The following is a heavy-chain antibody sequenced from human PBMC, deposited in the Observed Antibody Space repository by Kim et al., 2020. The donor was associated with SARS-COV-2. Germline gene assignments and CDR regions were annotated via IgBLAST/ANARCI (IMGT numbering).Heavy chain of an antibody. V-gene: IGHV3-48*02. J-gene: IGHJ4*02. Sequence: GGSLRLSCAASGFTFTDYSMNWVRQAPGKGPEWVSYIKSSSGVYYADSVKGRFTMSRDNAKNSVYLQMSSLRDEDTAVYYCARYSYYRFDCWGQGTLVTVSS. CDR2: IKSSSGV. CDR3: ARYSYYRFDC. CDR1: GFTFTDYS. D-gene: IGHD3-22*01.